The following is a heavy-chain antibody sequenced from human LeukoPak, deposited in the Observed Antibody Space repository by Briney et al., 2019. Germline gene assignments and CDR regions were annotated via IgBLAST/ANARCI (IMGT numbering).Heavy chain of an antibody. CDR3: AIVIVPAD. CDR1: GYTFTGYY. CDR2: INCNSGGT. J-gene: IGHJ4*02. V-gene: IGHV1-2*02. D-gene: IGHD2-2*01. Sequence: ASVKVSCKGSGYTFTGYYIHWVRQAPGQGLEWMGWINCNSGGTNYAQKFQGRVTMTRDTSISTAYMELNRLRSDDTAVYYCAIVIVPADWGQGTLVTVSS.